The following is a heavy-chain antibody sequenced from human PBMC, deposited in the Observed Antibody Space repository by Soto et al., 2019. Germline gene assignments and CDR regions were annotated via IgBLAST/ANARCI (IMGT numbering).Heavy chain of an antibody. CDR3: ARDPSGGNSCVWFDP. CDR1: GGTLSDYT. CDR2: IIPILDVP. D-gene: IGHD2-15*01. V-gene: IGHV1-69*04. Sequence: GPSLNLSCKASGGTLSDYTISWVRQAPGQGLEWMGRIIPILDVPDYAQKFQGRLTITADRSTSTAYMELRSLRSEDTAMYYCARDPSGGNSCVWFDPWGQGSLVSVSS. J-gene: IGHJ5*02.